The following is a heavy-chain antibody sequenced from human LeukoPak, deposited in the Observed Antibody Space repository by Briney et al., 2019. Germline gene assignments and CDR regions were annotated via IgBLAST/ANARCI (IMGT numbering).Heavy chain of an antibody. CDR2: IYYSGST. J-gene: IGHJ4*02. D-gene: IGHD3-3*01. V-gene: IGHV4-59*01. Sequence: PSETLSLTCTVSGGSISSYYWSWIRQPPGKGLEWIGYIYYSGSTNYNPSLKSRVTISVGTSKNQFSLKLSSVTAADTAVYYCAREGRWSGYYTVGSFDYWGQGTLVTVSS. CDR1: GGSISSYY. CDR3: AREGRWSGYYTVGSFDY.